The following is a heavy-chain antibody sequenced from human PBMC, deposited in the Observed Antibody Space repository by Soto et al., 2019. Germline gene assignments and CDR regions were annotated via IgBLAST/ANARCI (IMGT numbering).Heavy chain of an antibody. CDR1: GFTFSSYG. Sequence: QVQLVESGGGVVQPWRSLRLSCAASGFTFSSYGIHWVRQAPGKCLEWVAVISYDGRNKYYADSVKGRFTISRDNSKNTLYLQMSSLRAGDTAVYYFVKDCSSGWPDDYGMDVGGQGTTVTVSS. V-gene: IGHV3-30*18. D-gene: IGHD6-19*01. J-gene: IGHJ6*02. CDR2: ISYDGRNK. CDR3: VKDCSSGWPDDYGMDV.